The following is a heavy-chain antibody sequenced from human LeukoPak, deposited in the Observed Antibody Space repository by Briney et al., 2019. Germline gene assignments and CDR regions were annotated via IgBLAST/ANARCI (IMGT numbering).Heavy chain of an antibody. V-gene: IGHV3-21*01. D-gene: IGHD3-22*01. Sequence: SGGSLRLSCAASGFTFSSYSMNWVRQAPGKGLEWVSSISSSSSYIYYADSVKGRFTISRDNAKNSLYLQMNSLRAEDTAVYYCAKDDREYYYDSSDKAERVDFFDYWGQGTLVTVSS. CDR1: GFTFSSYS. CDR2: ISSSSSYI. J-gene: IGHJ4*02. CDR3: AKDDREYYYDSSDKAERVDFFDY.